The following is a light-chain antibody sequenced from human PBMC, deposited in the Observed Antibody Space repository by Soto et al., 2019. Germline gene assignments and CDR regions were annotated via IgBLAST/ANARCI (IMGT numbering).Light chain of an antibody. CDR2: AAS. Sequence: DIQMTQSPSSLSASVGDRVTITCRASQSISSYLNWYQQKPGKAPKLLIYAASSLQSGVPSRFSGSGSGTDFTLTISSLQHEDFTTYYCQQKDTFGPGNKVDIK. CDR1: QSISSY. V-gene: IGKV1-39*01. CDR3: QQKDT. J-gene: IGKJ3*01.